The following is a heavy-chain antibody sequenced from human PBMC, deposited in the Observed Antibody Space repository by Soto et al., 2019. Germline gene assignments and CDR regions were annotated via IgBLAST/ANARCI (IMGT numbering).Heavy chain of an antibody. J-gene: IGHJ4*02. V-gene: IGHV4-59*01. Sequence: SETLSLTCNVSAGSITTDYWSWIRQAPGRGLQWIGYISSSGIPVYTPSLKSRLSISVDPSKNHFSLALTSVTAADTAVYYCARHPSGIAPNFDLWGQGTLVT. CDR2: ISSSGIP. CDR3: ARHPSGIAPNFDL. D-gene: IGHD2-21*01. CDR1: AGSITTDY.